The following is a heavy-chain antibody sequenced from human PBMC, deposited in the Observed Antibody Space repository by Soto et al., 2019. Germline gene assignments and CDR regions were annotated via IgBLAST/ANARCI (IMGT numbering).Heavy chain of an antibody. J-gene: IGHJ6*02. CDR3: AKRHHVSGDYYGMDV. D-gene: IGHD3-10*01. Sequence: GGSLRLSCAASGFTFSTYVMSWVRQVPGKGLEWVSTISSSGGSTYYADSVKGRFTISRDNSENTLYLQMTTLRAEDTGVYYCAKRHHVSGDYYGMDVWGQGTTVTVPS. CDR2: ISSSGGST. CDR1: GFTFSTYV. V-gene: IGHV3-23*01.